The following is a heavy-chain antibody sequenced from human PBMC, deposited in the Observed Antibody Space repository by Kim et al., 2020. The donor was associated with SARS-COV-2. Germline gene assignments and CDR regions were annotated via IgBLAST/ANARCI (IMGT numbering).Heavy chain of an antibody. CDR2: INAGNGNT. CDR1: GYTFTSYA. J-gene: IGHJ5*02. CDR3: AGDYGDYPTQYNWFDP. Sequence: ASVKVSCKASGYTFTSYAMHWVRQAPGQRLEWMGWINAGNGNTKYSQKFQGRVTITRDTSASTAYMELSSLRSEDTAVYYCAGDYGDYPTQYNWFDPWGQGTLVTVSS. V-gene: IGHV1-3*01. D-gene: IGHD4-17*01.